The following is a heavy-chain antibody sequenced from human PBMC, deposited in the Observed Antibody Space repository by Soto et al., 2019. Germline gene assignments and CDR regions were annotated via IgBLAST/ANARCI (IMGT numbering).Heavy chain of an antibody. V-gene: IGHV3-23*01. D-gene: IGHD4-17*01. J-gene: IGHJ4*02. CDR2: ISGSGDST. Sequence: PXGSLRLTFAASGFTFSTYAMSWVRQAPGKGLEWVSGISGSGDSTYYADSVKGRFTISRDNSKNTLYLQMNSLRVEDTAVYYCAKDRHQGPVTRLFDDWGQGTLVTVSS. CDR3: AKDRHQGPVTRLFDD. CDR1: GFTFSTYA.